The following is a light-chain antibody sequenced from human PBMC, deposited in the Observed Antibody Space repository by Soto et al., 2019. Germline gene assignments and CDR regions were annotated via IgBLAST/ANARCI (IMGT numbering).Light chain of an antibody. V-gene: IGKV3-15*01. CDR1: QSVSIN. Sequence: EIVMTQSPATLSVSPGERATLSCRASQSVSINLAWFQQKPGQAPRLLLHRASTSDTDLPARFSGSGSGTEFTLPISSLQSEDLAVYYCQQYNDWSRTFGQGTKVDIK. J-gene: IGKJ1*01. CDR3: QQYNDWSRT. CDR2: RAS.